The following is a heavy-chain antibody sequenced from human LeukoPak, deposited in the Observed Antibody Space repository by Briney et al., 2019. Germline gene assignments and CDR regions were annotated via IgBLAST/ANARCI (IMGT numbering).Heavy chain of an antibody. CDR2: ISYDGSNK. CDR1: GFTFSSYA. Sequence: GRSLRLSCAASGFTFSSYAMHWVRQAPGKGLEWVAVISYDGSNKYYADSVKGRFTISRDNSKNTLYLQMNSLRAEDTAVYYCGRVLSRGMSSGYYSPFDYWGQGTLVTVSS. J-gene: IGHJ4*02. CDR3: GRVLSRGMSSGYYSPFDY. V-gene: IGHV3-30-3*01. D-gene: IGHD3-22*01.